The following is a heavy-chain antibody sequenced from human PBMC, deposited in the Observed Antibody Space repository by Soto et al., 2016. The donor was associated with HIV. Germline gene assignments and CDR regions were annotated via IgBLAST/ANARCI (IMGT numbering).Heavy chain of an antibody. J-gene: IGHJ2*01. CDR2: ISSGRSYI. Sequence: EVQLVESGGGLVKPGGSLRLSCAAFGFTFSTYSMNWVRQAPGKGLEWVSSISSGRSYIYNADSVKGRFTISRDNSQNTLYLQMNSLRADDTSVYFCARDGGSSTSAQRAYFDLWGRGTLVTVSS. CDR3: ARDGGSSTSAQRAYFDL. CDR1: GFTFSTYS. D-gene: IGHD2-15*01. V-gene: IGHV3-21*01.